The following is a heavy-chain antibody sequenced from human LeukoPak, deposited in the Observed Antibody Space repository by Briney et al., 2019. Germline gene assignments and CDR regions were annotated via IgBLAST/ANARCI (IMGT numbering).Heavy chain of an antibody. V-gene: IGHV3-23*01. D-gene: IGHD2-8*01. CDR1: GFTFSNFA. Sequence: GGSLRLSCAASGFTFSNFAMNWVRQASGKGLEWVSHVGGGGESFYTDSVKGRFTISRDNSRNTMSLQLNSLRPEDTAVYYCAKDSWAANGIFDPFDIWGQGTMVTVSS. CDR3: AKDSWAANGIFDPFDI. CDR2: VGGGGES. J-gene: IGHJ3*02.